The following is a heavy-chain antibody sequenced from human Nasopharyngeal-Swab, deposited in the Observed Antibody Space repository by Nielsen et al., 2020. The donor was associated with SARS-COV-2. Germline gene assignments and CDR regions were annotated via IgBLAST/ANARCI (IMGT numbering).Heavy chain of an antibody. Sequence: GGSLRLSCAASGFTFSSYWMTWVRQAPGKGLEWVANIKQDGSEKYYVDSVKGRFTISRDNAKNSLYLQMNSLRAEDTAVYYCARDTTMVRGIITTTYYYGMDVWGQGTTVTVSS. D-gene: IGHD3-10*01. CDR3: ARDTTMVRGIITTTYYYGMDV. J-gene: IGHJ6*02. CDR1: GFTFSSYW. V-gene: IGHV3-7*01. CDR2: IKQDGSEK.